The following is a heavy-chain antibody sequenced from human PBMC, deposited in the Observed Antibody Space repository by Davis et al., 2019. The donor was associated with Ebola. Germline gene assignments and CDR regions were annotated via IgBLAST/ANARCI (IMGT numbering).Heavy chain of an antibody. CDR1: GFTFSSYS. Sequence: GSLRLSCAASGFTFSSYSMNWVRQPPGKGLEWIGSIYYSGSTYYNPSLKSRVTISVDTSKNQFSLKLSSVTAADTAVYYCARDLAYGGNSGLAFDIWGQGTMVTVSS. CDR3: ARDLAYGGNSGLAFDI. J-gene: IGHJ3*02. CDR2: IYYSGST. D-gene: IGHD4-23*01. V-gene: IGHV4-39*07.